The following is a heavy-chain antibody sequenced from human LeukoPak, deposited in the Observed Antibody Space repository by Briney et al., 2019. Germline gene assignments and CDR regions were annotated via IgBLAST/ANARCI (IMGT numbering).Heavy chain of an antibody. CDR2: ITPIFGTA. V-gene: IGHV1-69*13. CDR1: GGTFSSYA. J-gene: IGHJ6*02. Sequence: SVKVSCKASGGTFSSYAISWVRQAPGQGLEWMGGITPIFGTANYAQKFQGRVTITADESTSTAYMELSSLRSEDTAVYYCARALAFQSQTIFGVVINPPYGIFHYYGMDVWGQGTTVTVSS. D-gene: IGHD3-3*01. CDR3: ARALAFQSQTIFGVVINPPYGIFHYYGMDV.